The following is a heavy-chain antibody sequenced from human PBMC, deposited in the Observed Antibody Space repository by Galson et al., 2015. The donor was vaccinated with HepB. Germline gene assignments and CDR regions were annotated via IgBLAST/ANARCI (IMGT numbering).Heavy chain of an antibody. Sequence: SVKVSCKASGYTFTSYAMNWVRQAPGQGHEWMGWINTNTGNPTYAQGFTGRFVFSLDTSVSTAYLQISSLKAEDTAVYYCARAHYYGSGSYYNRGPWYYYYYMDVWGKGTTVTVSS. J-gene: IGHJ6*03. D-gene: IGHD3-10*01. CDR2: INTNTGNP. CDR1: GYTFTSYA. CDR3: ARAHYYGSGSYYNRGPWYYYYYMDV. V-gene: IGHV7-4-1*02.